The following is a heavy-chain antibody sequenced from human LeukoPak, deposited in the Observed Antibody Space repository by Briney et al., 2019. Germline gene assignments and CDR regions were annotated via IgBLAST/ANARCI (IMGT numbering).Heavy chain of an antibody. CDR2: ISGSGGST. V-gene: IGHV3-23*01. D-gene: IGHD6-25*01. CDR1: GFTFSSYA. Sequence: QSGGSLRLSCATSGFTFSSYAMTWVHQAPGKGLEWVSTISGSGGSTYYADSVNGRFTISRDNSKNTLYLQMNSLRDEDTSVYYCAKGEHYSSGGDYWGQGTLVTVSS. CDR3: AKGEHYSSGGDY. J-gene: IGHJ4*02.